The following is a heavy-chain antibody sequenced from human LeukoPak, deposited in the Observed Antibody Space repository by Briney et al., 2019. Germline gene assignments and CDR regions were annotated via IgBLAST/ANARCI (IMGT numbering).Heavy chain of an antibody. CDR1: GFTFSNAW. Sequence: PGGSLRLPCAASGFTFSNAWMSWVRQAPGKGLEWVGRIKSKTDGGTTDYAAPVKGRFTISRDDSKNTLYLQMNSLKTEDTAVYYCARGLRQKHFDYWGQGTLVTVSS. CDR3: ARGLRQKHFDY. D-gene: IGHD2-15*01. V-gene: IGHV3-15*01. CDR2: IKSKTDGGTT. J-gene: IGHJ4*02.